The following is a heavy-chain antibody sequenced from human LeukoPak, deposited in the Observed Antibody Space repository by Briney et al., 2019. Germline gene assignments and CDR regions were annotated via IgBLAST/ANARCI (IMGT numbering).Heavy chain of an antibody. V-gene: IGHV3-23*01. D-gene: IGHD2-8*02. J-gene: IGHJ4*02. CDR2: IFPSGGEI. Sequence: PGGSLRLSCAASGFTFDDYDMSWVRQVPGKGLEWVSSIFPSGGEIHYADSVRGRFTISRDNSKSTLSLQMNSLRAEDTAIYYCATYRQVLLPFESWGQGTLVTVSS. CDR1: GFTFDDYD. CDR3: ATYRQVLLPFES.